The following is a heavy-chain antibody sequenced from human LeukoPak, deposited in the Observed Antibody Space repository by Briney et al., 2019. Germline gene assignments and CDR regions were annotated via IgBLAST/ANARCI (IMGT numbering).Heavy chain of an antibody. CDR2: IYPGDSDT. J-gene: IGHJ1*01. CDR1: GYKFASHW. D-gene: IGHD2-2*01. Sequence: GESLKISCKASGYKFASHWIGWVRQMPGKGLEWMGIIYPGDSDTRYSPSFQGQVTISADKSISTAYLQWSSLKASDTAMYYCARPGYCSSTSCSFQHWGQGTLVTVSS. CDR3: ARPGYCSSTSCSFQH. V-gene: IGHV5-51*01.